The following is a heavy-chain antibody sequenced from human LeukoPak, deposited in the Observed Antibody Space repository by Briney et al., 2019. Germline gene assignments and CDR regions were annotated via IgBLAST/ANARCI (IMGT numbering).Heavy chain of an antibody. CDR2: IYYSGST. V-gene: IGHV4-59*01. Sequence: SETLSLTCTVSGGSISSYYWSWIRQPPGKGLEWIGYIYYSGSTNYNPSLKSRVTISVDTSKNQFSLKLSSVTAADTAVYYCARAPGIAAAGYFDCWGQGTLVTVSS. J-gene: IGHJ4*02. CDR1: GGSISSYY. CDR3: ARAPGIAAAGYFDC. D-gene: IGHD6-13*01.